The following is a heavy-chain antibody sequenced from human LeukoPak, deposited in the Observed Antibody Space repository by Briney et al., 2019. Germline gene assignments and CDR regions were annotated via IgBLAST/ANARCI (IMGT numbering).Heavy chain of an antibody. CDR2: IRYDGSNK. CDR1: GFTFSVFG. V-gene: IGHV3-30*02. J-gene: IGHJ4*02. D-gene: IGHD6-6*01. CDR3: AKDQGQAPYSSSSLDY. Sequence: GRSLRLSCTTSGFTFSVFGMHWVRQAPGKGLEWVAFIRYDGSNKYYADSVKGRFTISRDNSKNTLYLQMNSLRAEDTAVYYCAKDQGQAPYSSSSLDYWGQGTLVTVSS.